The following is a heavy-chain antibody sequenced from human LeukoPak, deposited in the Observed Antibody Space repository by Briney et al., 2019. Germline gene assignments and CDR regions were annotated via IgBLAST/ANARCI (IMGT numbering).Heavy chain of an antibody. J-gene: IGHJ4*02. CDR1: GGSISSYY. V-gene: IGHV4-59*12. CDR2: IYYSGST. Sequence: SETLSLTCTVSGGSISSYYWSWIRQPPGKGLEWIGYIYYSGSTNYNPSLKSRVTISVDTSKNQFSLKLSSVTAADTVVYYCARGPAYYDFWSGYYSFDYWGQGTLVTVSS. CDR3: ARGPAYYDFWSGYYSFDY. D-gene: IGHD3-3*01.